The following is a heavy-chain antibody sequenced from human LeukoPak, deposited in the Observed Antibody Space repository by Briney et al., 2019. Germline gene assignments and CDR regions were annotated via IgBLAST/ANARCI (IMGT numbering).Heavy chain of an antibody. CDR2: ISSSSSYI. J-gene: IGHJ3*02. D-gene: IGHD3-22*01. CDR3: AKDTSTEYYYDSSGYSGAFDI. V-gene: IGHV3-21*04. Sequence: GGSLRLSCAASGFTFSSYSMNWVRQAPGKGLEWVSSISSSSSYIYYADSVKGRFTISRDNSKNTLYLQMNSLRAEDTAVYYCAKDTSTEYYYDSSGYSGAFDIWGQGTMVTVSS. CDR1: GFTFSSYS.